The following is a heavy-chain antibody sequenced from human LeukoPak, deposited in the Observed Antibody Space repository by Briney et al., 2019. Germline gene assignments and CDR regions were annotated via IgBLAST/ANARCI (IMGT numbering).Heavy chain of an antibody. CDR2: IYHSGST. Sequence: SETLSLTCAVSGGSISSGGYSWSWIRQPPGKGLEWIGYIYHSGSTYYSPSLKSRVTISVDRSENQFSLKLSSVTAADTAVYYCAKVAAAGTLYFQHWGQGTLVTVSS. CDR1: GGSISSGGYS. CDR3: AKVAAAGTLYFQH. V-gene: IGHV4-30-2*01. D-gene: IGHD6-13*01. J-gene: IGHJ1*01.